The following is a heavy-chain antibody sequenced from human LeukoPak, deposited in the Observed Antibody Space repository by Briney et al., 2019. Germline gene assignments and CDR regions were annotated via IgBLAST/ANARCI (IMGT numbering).Heavy chain of an antibody. J-gene: IGHJ4*02. CDR2: IKQDGSEK. V-gene: IGHV3-7*01. D-gene: IGHD3-22*01. Sequence: GGSLRLSCAASGFTFSSYWMSWVRQAPGKGLEWVANIKQDGSEKYYVDSVKGRFTISRDNAKNSLYLQMNSLRAEDTAVYYCARDSADSSGYFLTLFDYWGQGTLVTVSS. CDR3: ARDSADSSGYFLTLFDY. CDR1: GFTFSSYW.